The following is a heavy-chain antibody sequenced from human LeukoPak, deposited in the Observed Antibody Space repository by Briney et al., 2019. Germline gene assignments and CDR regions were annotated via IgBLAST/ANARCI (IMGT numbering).Heavy chain of an antibody. J-gene: IGHJ2*01. Sequence: GGSLRLSCAASGFTFSNAWMSWVRQAPGKGLEWVGRIKSKTDGGTTDYAAPVKGRFTISRDDSKNTLYLQMNSLRAEDTAVYYCATRRTAAKEIYWYFDLWGRGTLVTVSS. V-gene: IGHV3-15*01. CDR3: ATRRTAAKEIYWYFDL. D-gene: IGHD6-13*01. CDR2: IKSKTDGGTT. CDR1: GFTFSNAW.